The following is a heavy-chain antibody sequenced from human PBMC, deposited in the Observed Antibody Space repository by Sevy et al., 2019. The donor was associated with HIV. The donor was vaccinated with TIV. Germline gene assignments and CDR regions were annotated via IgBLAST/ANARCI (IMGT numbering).Heavy chain of an antibody. D-gene: IGHD3-16*01. CDR3: ARDRGEILSSAFDY. CDR2: ISYDGRNNK. Sequence: GGSLRLSCVASGFSFSDYRMHWVRQAPGKGLEWVAVISYDGRNNKYNADSMKGRFTIARDNSKNTLYLQMNSLSAEDTAIYYCARDRGEILSSAFDYWGQGTLVTVSS. V-gene: IGHV3-30*03. CDR1: GFSFSDYR. J-gene: IGHJ4*02.